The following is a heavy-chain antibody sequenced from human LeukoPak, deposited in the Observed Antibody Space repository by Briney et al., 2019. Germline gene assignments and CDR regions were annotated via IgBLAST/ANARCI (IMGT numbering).Heavy chain of an antibody. J-gene: IGHJ6*03. CDR2: IYYSGST. CDR1: GGSINGNDYY. D-gene: IGHD2-8*01. Sequence: SETLSLTCTVSGGSINGNDYYWGWIRQPPGKGLEWVGSIYYSGSTYYNPSLKSRVTISVDTSKNQFFLRLSSVTAADTAMYYCARTNYYFYYMDVWGRGTTVTVSS. V-gene: IGHV4-39*01. CDR3: ARTNYYFYYMDV.